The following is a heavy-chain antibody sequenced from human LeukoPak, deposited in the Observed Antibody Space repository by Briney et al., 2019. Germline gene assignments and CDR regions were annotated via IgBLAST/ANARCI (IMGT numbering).Heavy chain of an antibody. V-gene: IGHV1-2*06. D-gene: IGHD3-3*01. Sequence: GASVKVSCKASGYTFTGYYMHWVRQVPGQGLEWMGRINPNSGGTNYAQKFQGRVTMTRDTSISTAYMELSRLRSDDTAVYYCARDQYYDFWSGYYTPLNYWGQGTLVTVSS. CDR3: ARDQYYDFWSGYYTPLNY. J-gene: IGHJ4*02. CDR1: GYTFTGYY. CDR2: INPNSGGT.